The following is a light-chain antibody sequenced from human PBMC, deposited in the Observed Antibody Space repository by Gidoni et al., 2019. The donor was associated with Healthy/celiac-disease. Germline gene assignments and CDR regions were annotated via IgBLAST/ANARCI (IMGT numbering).Light chain of an antibody. V-gene: IGLV3-25*02. CDR1: ALPNQY. CDR3: QSADSRGTSWV. CDR2: TNS. J-gene: IGLJ3*02. Sequence: SYELPQPPSVSASPGQTARTTCSGDALPNQYAYWYQQEPGQAPVLVICTNSERRSGSPERFSGSSSGTTVTLTISGVQAEEEADYYCQSADSRGTSWVFGGGTKLTV.